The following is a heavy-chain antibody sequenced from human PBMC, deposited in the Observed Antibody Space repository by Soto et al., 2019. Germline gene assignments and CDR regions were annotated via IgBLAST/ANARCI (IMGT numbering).Heavy chain of an antibody. D-gene: IGHD2-2*01. Sequence: EVQLVESGGGLVQPGGSLRLSCAASGFTFSTHSMNWVRQAPGKGLEWISYITSSDVTMYADSVKGRFTISRDNAKNSLYLPMNSLRGEDTAVYFCVGEVGFQLIYWGQGTLVTVSS. CDR3: VGEVGFQLIY. CDR1: GFTFSTHS. CDR2: ITSSDVTM. V-gene: IGHV3-48*01. J-gene: IGHJ4*02.